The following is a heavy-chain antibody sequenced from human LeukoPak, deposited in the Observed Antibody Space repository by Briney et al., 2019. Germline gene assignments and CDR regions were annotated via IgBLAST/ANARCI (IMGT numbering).Heavy chain of an antibody. J-gene: IGHJ3*02. CDR1: GGSISSYY. CDR3: AREGVVVPAGTNAFDI. Sequence: SETLSLTCTVSGGSISSYYWSWIRQPPGKGLEWIGYIYYSGSTNYNPSLKSRVTISVDTSKNQFSLKLSSVTAADTAVYYCAREGVVVPAGTNAFDIWGQGTMVTVSS. CDR2: IYYSGST. D-gene: IGHD2-2*01. V-gene: IGHV4-59*01.